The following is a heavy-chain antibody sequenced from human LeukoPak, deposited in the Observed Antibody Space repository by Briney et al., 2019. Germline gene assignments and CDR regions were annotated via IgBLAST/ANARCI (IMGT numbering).Heavy chain of an antibody. CDR1: GGSISSYY. V-gene: IGHV4-59*01. CDR3: ARDTTIVEVPAATGAFDI. CDR2: IYYSGST. D-gene: IGHD2-2*01. J-gene: IGHJ3*02. Sequence: SETLSLTCTVSGGSISSYYWSWIRQPPGKGLEWIGYIYYSGSTNYNPSLKSRVTISVDTSKNQFSLKLSSVTAADTAVYYCARDTTIVEVPAATGAFDIWGQGTMVTVSS.